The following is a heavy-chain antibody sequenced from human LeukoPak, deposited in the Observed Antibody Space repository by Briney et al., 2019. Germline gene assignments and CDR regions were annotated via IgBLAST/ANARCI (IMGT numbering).Heavy chain of an antibody. CDR1: GFSISSGYF. J-gene: IGHJ4*02. Sequence: SETLSLTCAASGFSISSGYFWAWIRQSPGKGLEWIGSIFHSGITYYNPSLKSRITISVDTSKNQFSLRLSSVTAADTAVYYCARHVPAIYDFWSGYSAIDYWGQGTLVTVSS. CDR2: IFHSGIT. D-gene: IGHD3-3*01. CDR3: ARHVPAIYDFWSGYSAIDY. V-gene: IGHV4-38-2*01.